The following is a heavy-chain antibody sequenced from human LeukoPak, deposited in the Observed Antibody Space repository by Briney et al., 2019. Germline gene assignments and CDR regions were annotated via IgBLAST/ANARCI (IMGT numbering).Heavy chain of an antibody. J-gene: IGHJ4*02. CDR1: GYSFTSYW. CDR3: ARHGVGIVATKPYDY. D-gene: IGHD5-12*01. V-gene: IGHV5-51*01. Sequence: GESLKISCKGSGYSFTSYWIGWVRQMPGKGLEWMGIIYPGDSDTRYSPSFQGQVTISADKSITTAYLQWSSLKAWDTAMYYCARHGVGIVATKPYDYWGQGTLVTVSS. CDR2: IYPGDSDT.